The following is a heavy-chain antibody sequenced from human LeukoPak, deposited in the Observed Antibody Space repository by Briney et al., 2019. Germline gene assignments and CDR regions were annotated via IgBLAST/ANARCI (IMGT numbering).Heavy chain of an antibody. Sequence: GGSLRLSCAASGFTFSSYAMSWVRQAPGKGPEWVSAISGSGGSTYYADSVKGRFTISRDNSKNTLYLQMNSLRAEDTAVYYCAKVGSEGYYFDYWGQGTLVTVSS. CDR1: GFTFSSYA. J-gene: IGHJ4*02. CDR3: AKVGSEGYYFDY. CDR2: ISGSGGST. V-gene: IGHV3-23*01.